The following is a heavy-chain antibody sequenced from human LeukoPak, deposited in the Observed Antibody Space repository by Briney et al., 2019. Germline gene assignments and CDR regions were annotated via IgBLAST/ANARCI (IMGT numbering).Heavy chain of an antibody. D-gene: IGHD5-18*01. J-gene: IGHJ4*02. Sequence: GGSLRLSCAASGFTLSSYAMSWVRQAPGKGLEWVSAISGSGGSTYYADSVKGRFTISRDNSKNTLYLQMNSLRAEDTAVYYCAKDLAAAMVLGGSDYWGQGTLVTVSS. V-gene: IGHV3-23*01. CDR3: AKDLAAAMVLGGSDY. CDR1: GFTLSSYA. CDR2: ISGSGGST.